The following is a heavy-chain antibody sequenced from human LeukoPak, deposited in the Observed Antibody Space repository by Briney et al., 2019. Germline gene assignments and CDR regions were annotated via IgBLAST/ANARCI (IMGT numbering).Heavy chain of an antibody. CDR1: GYSISSGYY. D-gene: IGHD3-22*01. Sequence: SETLSLTCAVSGYSISSGYYWGWIRQPPGKGLEGIGNIYSSGSTYFNPSLKGRVTISVDASKNQFSLKLSSVTAADTAVYYCARRVVSYDSSGYYYLGPLDYWGQGTLVTVSS. CDR2: IYSSGST. CDR3: ARRVVSYDSSGYYYLGPLDY. V-gene: IGHV4-38-2*01. J-gene: IGHJ4*02.